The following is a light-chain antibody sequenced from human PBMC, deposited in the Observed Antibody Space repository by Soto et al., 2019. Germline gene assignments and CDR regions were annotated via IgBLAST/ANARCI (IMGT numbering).Light chain of an antibody. CDR1: TSNIGSNT. J-gene: IGLJ1*01. V-gene: IGLV1-44*01. CDR2: NNN. Sequence: QSVLTQPPSASGTPGQRVTISCSGSTSNIGSNTVNWYQQLPGTAPKLLIYNNNERPSGVPDRFSGSNSGNSASLAISGLQSDDEADYYCGAWDDSLNGNYVFGTGTKVTVL. CDR3: GAWDDSLNGNYV.